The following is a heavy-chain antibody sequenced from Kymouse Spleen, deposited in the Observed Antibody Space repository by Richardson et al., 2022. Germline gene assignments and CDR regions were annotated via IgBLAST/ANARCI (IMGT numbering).Heavy chain of an antibody. J-gene: IGHJ3*02. Sequence: QVQLQQWGAGLLKPSETLSLTCAVYGGSFSGYYWSWIRQPPGKGLEWIGEINHSGSTNYNPSLKSRVTISVDTSKNQFSLKLSSVTAADTAVYYCARRIGSSRAFDIWGQGTMVTVSS. D-gene: IGHD6-6*01. CDR1: GGSFSGYY. V-gene: IGHV4-34*01. CDR2: INHSGST. CDR3: ARRIGSSRAFDI.